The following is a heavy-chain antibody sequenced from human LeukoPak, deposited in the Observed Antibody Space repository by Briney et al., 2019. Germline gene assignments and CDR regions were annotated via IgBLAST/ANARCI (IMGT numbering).Heavy chain of an antibody. J-gene: IGHJ4*02. V-gene: IGHV4-4*07. Sequence: PSETLSLTCTVSGGSISSYYWSWIRQPAGKGLEWIGRIYTSGSTNYNPSLKSRVTMSVDTSRNQFSLKLSSVTAADTAVYYCARGQNSYGYSYFDYWGQGTLVTFSS. D-gene: IGHD5-18*01. CDR2: IYTSGST. CDR3: ARGQNSYGYSYFDY. CDR1: GGSISSYY.